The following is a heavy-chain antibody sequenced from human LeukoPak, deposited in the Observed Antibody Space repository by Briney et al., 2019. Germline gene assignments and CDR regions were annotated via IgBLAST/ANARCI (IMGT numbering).Heavy chain of an antibody. CDR2: IYYSGST. V-gene: IGHV4-59*01. Sequence: PSETLSLTCTVSGGSLSSYYWSWIRQPPGKGLEWIGYIYYSGSTNYNPSLTSRVTISVDTSKNQFSLKLSSVTAADTAVYYRARVGTVGSPEFPSHFDYWGQGTLVTVSS. D-gene: IGHD1-1*01. CDR3: ARVGTVGSPEFPSHFDY. CDR1: GGSLSSYY. J-gene: IGHJ4*02.